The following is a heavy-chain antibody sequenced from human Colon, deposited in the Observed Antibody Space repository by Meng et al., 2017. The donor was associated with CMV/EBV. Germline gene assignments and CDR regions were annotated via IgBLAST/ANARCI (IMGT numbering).Heavy chain of an antibody. J-gene: IGHJ4*02. D-gene: IGHD6-19*01. CDR3: AREGQWLVEGYNPYFDY. CDR2: IYYTGST. Sequence: SETLSLTCTVSGGTITRSSYYWGWIRQTPGQGLEWIGNIYYTGSTNYNPSLKSRVTISLDTSGDQFSLRLNSVTAADTTVYYCAREGQWLVEGYNPYFDYWGQGTLVTVSS. V-gene: IGHV4-39*07. CDR1: GGTITRSSYY.